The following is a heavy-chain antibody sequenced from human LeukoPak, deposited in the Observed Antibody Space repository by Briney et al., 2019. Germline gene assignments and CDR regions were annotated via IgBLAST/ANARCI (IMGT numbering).Heavy chain of an antibody. Sequence: GGSLRLSCAASGFTFSSYWMSWVRQAPGKGLEWVANIKQDGSEKYYVDSVKGRFTISRDNAKNSLYLQMNSLRAEDTAVYYCARDCIGIAVAGTFDYWGQGTLVTVSS. J-gene: IGHJ4*02. V-gene: IGHV3-7*01. CDR1: GFTFSSYW. D-gene: IGHD6-19*01. CDR2: IKQDGSEK. CDR3: ARDCIGIAVAGTFDY.